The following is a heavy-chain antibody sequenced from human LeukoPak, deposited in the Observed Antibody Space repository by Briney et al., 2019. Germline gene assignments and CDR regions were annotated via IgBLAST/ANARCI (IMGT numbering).Heavy chain of an antibody. V-gene: IGHV4-31*03. J-gene: IGHJ3*02. Sequence: PSETLSLTCTVSGGSISSGGYSWSWLRQHPGQGLEWIGYIYYSGSTYYNPSLKSRVTISVDTSKNQFSLKLSSVTAADTAVYYCARDTADILTAGAAFDIWGQGTMVTVSS. CDR2: IYYSGST. D-gene: IGHD3-9*01. CDR1: GGSISSGGYS. CDR3: ARDTADILTAGAAFDI.